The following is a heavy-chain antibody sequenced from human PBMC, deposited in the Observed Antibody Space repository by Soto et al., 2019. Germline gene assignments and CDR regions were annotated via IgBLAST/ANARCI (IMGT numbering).Heavy chain of an antibody. CDR1: GGSLSEYN. V-gene: IGHV4-34*01. CDR2: INHSGST. D-gene: IGHD6-13*01. CDR3: GGIAVAD. Sequence: QVLLQQWGAGLLKPSETLSLSCAVYGGSLSEYNWSWIRQPPGKGLEWIGDINHSGSTNYNPSLKSRVTISVDTSKNQFSLKLSSVTAADTAVYYCGGIAVADWGQGTLVTVSS. J-gene: IGHJ4*02.